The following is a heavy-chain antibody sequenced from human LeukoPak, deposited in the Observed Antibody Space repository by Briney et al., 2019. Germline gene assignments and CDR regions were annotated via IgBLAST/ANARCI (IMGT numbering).Heavy chain of an antibody. CDR2: ISSSSSYT. Sequence: GGSLRLSCAASGFTFSDYYMSWIRQAPGKGLEWVSYISSSSSYTNYADSVKGRFTISRDNAKNSLYLQMNSLRAEDTAVYYCARDSSSSWYYYYYGMDVWGQGTTVTVSS. D-gene: IGHD6-13*01. J-gene: IGHJ6*02. V-gene: IGHV3-11*06. CDR3: ARDSSSSWYYYYYGMDV. CDR1: GFTFSDYY.